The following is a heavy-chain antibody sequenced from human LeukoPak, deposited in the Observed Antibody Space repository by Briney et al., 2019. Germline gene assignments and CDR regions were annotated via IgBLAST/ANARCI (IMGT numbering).Heavy chain of an antibody. CDR3: SSDTTLVRGLRGYDD. J-gene: IGHJ4*02. D-gene: IGHD2/OR15-2a*01. CDR2: INTDGTYT. V-gene: IGHV3-74*01. CDR1: RLTFSDYW. Sequence: QPGGSLRLSCAASRLTFSDYWLNRVRQAPGKGLVWVSRINTDGTYTSYADSVKGRFTISRDNAKNTVYLQMNSLRAEDTADYYVSSDTTLVRGLRGYDDWGQGTVVTVSS.